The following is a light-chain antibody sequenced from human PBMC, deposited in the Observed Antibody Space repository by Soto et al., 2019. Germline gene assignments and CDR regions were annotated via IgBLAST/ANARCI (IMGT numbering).Light chain of an antibody. J-gene: IGLJ3*02. V-gene: IGLV2-11*01. CDR1: SSDVGAYNF. CDR2: DVS. Sequence: QSVLTQPRSVSGSPGQSVTISCTGSSSDVGAYNFVSWYQQHPGKAPKLMIYDVSKRPSGVPDRFSASKSGNTASLTISDLQAEDESDYYCYSYAGSYTWVFGGGTKLTVL. CDR3: YSYAGSYTWV.